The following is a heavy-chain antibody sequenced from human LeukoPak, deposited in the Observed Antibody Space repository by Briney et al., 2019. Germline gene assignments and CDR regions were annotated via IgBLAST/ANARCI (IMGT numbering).Heavy chain of an antibody. J-gene: IGHJ4*02. CDR1: GFTFSSYA. D-gene: IGHD2-15*01. V-gene: IGHV3-23*01. CDR3: AKSGPVKLLLFPPFDS. CDR2: ISGTGGST. Sequence: GGSLRLSCAASGFTFSSYALSWVRQTPGKGLEYVSTISGTGGSTYHADSVRGRFTIPRDNSKSTLSLQMNSLRAEDPAIYYCAKSGPVKLLLFPPFDSWGQGTLVTVSS.